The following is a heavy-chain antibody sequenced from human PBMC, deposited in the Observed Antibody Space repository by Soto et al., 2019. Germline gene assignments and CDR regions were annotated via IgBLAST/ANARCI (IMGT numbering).Heavy chain of an antibody. CDR2: IRSKAYGGTT. CDR3: TREGDPEASFDI. Sequence: LRLSCTASGFTFGDYAISWFRQAPGKGLEWVGFIRSKAYGGTTEYAASVKGRFTISRDDSKSIAYLQTNSLKTEDTAVYYCTREGDPEASFDIWGQGTMVTVSS. V-gene: IGHV3-49*03. CDR1: GFTFGDYA. J-gene: IGHJ3*02. D-gene: IGHD3-10*01.